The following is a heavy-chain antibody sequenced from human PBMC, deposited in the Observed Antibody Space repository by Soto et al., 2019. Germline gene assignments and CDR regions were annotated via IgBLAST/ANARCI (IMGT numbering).Heavy chain of an antibody. CDR3: AGSGGPGMVTQSLGFAP. D-gene: IGHD1-1*01. Sequence: SETLSLTWPFSGYSLGGVVYWSWIRPFPGRGLEWIGCISSSGSTYYNPALNNRLSLSLDTSQNQFSLKLLSVTAADTAIYYCAGSGGPGMVTQSLGFAPWGQGPLVPGS. J-gene: IGHJ5*02. V-gene: IGHV4-31*02. CDR1: GYSLGGVVY. CDR2: ISSSGST.